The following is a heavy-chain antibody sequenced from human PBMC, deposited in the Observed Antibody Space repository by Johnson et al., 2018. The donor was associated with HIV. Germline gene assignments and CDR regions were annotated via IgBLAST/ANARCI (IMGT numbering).Heavy chain of an antibody. CDR2: ISYDGSNK. J-gene: IGHJ3*02. Sequence: QLVESGGGVVQPGRSLRLSCAASGFTFSSYAMHWVRQAPGKGLEWVAVISYDGSNKYYADSVKGRVTISRDNSKTTLYLQMNSLRAEDTAVYYCARATRSSSSGRHDAFDIWGQGTMVTVSS. D-gene: IGHD6-6*01. CDR3: ARATRSSSSGRHDAFDI. V-gene: IGHV3-30*04. CDR1: GFTFSSYA.